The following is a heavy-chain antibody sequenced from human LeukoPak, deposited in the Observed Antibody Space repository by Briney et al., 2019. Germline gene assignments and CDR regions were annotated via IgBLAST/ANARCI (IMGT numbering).Heavy chain of an antibody. CDR2: IYYSGST. CDR1: GGSISSSSYY. CDR3: ARDTNTWQQFDY. Sequence: KASETLSLTCTVSGGSISSSSYYWGWIRQPPGKGLEWIGSIYYSGSTYYNPSLKSRVTISVDTSKNQFSLKLSSVTAADTAVYYCARDTNTWQQFDYWGQGTLVTVSS. D-gene: IGHD2-8*01. J-gene: IGHJ4*02. V-gene: IGHV4-39*02.